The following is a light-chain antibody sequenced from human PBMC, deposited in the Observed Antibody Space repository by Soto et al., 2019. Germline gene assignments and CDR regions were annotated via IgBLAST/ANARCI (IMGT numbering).Light chain of an antibody. CDR3: QPYGTSPHT. CDR1: QSVYNTF. CDR2: GTS. J-gene: IGKJ1*01. Sequence: EIVLTQSPGTLSLSPGERATLSCKASQSVYNTFLAWYQQKPGQAPRLLIYGTSSRATGIPDRISGSGSGTDFTLTISGLEPEDFAVDYCQPYGTSPHTFGQGTKVEFK. V-gene: IGKV3-20*01.